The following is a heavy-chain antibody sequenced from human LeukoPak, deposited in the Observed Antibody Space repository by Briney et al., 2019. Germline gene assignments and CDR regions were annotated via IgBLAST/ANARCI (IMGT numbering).Heavy chain of an antibody. CDR3: ARDQIGVPFDY. V-gene: IGHV3-48*01. Sequence: GGSLRLSCAASGFSFSSYAMNWVSQAPGKGLEWVSYISSSSSTIYYADSVKGRFTISRDNAKNSLYLQMNSLRAEDTAVYYCARDQIGVPFDYWGQGTLVTVSS. CDR1: GFSFSSYA. D-gene: IGHD3-10*01. CDR2: ISSSSSTI. J-gene: IGHJ4*02.